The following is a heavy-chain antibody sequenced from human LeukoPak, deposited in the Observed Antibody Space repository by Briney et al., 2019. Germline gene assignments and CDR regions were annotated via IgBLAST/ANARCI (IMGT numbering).Heavy chain of an antibody. CDR3: ARPSLGLPAAFFDY. V-gene: IGHV4-30-4*08. CDR2: FYNGGSP. CDR1: GGSISSGDYY. D-gene: IGHD2-2*01. Sequence: SETLSLTCTVSGGSISSGDYYGSWIRHPPGKGLGWMGNFYNGGSPYYTPSLKRRVTISVDTSKNQFSLKLSSVTAADTAVYYCARPSLGLPAAFFDYWGQGALVTISS. J-gene: IGHJ4*02.